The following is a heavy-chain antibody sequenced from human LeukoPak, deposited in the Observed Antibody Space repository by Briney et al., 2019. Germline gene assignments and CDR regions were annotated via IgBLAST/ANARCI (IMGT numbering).Heavy chain of an antibody. J-gene: IGHJ4*02. V-gene: IGHV4-38-2*01. CDR2: IYHSGSI. D-gene: IGHD6-19*01. CDR1: GYSISSGYY. Sequence: SETLSLTCAVSGYSISSGYYWGWIRQPPGKGLEWIGSIYHSGSIYYNPSLKSRVTISVDTSKNQFSLKLSSVTAADTAVYYCARHSSGWYGGDYWGQGTLVTVSS. CDR3: ARHSSGWYGGDY.